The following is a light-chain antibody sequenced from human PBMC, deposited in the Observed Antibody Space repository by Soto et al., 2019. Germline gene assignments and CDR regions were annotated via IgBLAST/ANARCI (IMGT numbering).Light chain of an antibody. V-gene: IGKV3-20*01. J-gene: IGKJ1*01. CDR2: GVS. CDR3: QQYGSTAT. Sequence: EIVLMQSPGTLSLSPGERATLSCRASQSVSSSFLAWYQQKPGQAPRLLIYGVSNRATGIPDRFSGSGSGTDFTLTISRLEPEDFAVYYCQQYGSTATFGQGTKVEI. CDR1: QSVSSSF.